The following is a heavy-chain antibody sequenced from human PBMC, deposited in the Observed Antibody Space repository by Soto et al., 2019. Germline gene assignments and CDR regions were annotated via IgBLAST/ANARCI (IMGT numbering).Heavy chain of an antibody. CDR1: GFTFSNAW. Sequence: GGSLRLSCAASGFTFSNAWMSWVRQAPGKGLEWVGRIKSKTDGGTTDYAAPVKGRFTISRDDSKNTLYLQMSSLKTEDTAVYYCTTSLAVTTYVYWGQGTLVTVSS. V-gene: IGHV3-15*01. J-gene: IGHJ4*02. CDR3: TTSLAVTTYVY. D-gene: IGHD4-17*01. CDR2: IKSKTDGGTT.